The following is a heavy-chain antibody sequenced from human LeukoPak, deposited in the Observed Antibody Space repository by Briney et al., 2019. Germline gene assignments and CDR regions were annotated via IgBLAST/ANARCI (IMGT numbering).Heavy chain of an antibody. V-gene: IGHV4-59*02. CDR1: GGSVSSYY. Sequence: PSETLSPTCTVSGGSVSSYYWNWIRQPPGKGLEWIGYIYYSGSTNYNPSLKSRVTISVDSSKNQFSLKLSSVTAADTAVYYCARGSGYGTSYFYYGVDVWGQGTTVTVSS. D-gene: IGHD5-12*01. CDR3: ARGSGYGTSYFYYGVDV. J-gene: IGHJ6*02. CDR2: IYYSGST.